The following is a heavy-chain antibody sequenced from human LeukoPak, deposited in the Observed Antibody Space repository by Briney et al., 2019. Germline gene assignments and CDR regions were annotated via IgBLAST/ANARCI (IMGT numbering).Heavy chain of an antibody. Sequence: SETLSLTCAVYGGSFSGYYWSWIRQPPGKGLEWIGEINHSGSTNYNPSLKSRVTISVDTSKNQFSLKLSSVTAADTAVFYCVSNPYSNYYFDYWGQGTRVTVSP. D-gene: IGHD4-11*01. CDR2: INHSGST. CDR1: GGSFSGYY. CDR3: VSNPYSNYYFDY. V-gene: IGHV4-34*01. J-gene: IGHJ4*02.